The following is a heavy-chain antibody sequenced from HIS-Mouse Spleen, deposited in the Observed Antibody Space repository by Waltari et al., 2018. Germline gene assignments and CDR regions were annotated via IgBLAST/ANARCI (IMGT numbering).Heavy chain of an antibody. Sequence: QLQLQESGPGLVKPSETLSLTCTVSGGSISSSSYYWGWIRQPPGKGLEWVGSMYYSGSTYDNPALKGRVTISVDTSKNQFSLKLSSVTAADTAVYYCAREIPYSSSWYDWYFDLWGRGTLVTVSS. D-gene: IGHD6-13*01. V-gene: IGHV4-39*07. CDR3: AREIPYSSSWYDWYFDL. J-gene: IGHJ2*01. CDR1: GGSISSSSYY. CDR2: MYYSGST.